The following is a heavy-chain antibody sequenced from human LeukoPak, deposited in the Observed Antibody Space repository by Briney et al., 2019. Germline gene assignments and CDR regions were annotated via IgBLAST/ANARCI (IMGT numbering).Heavy chain of an antibody. J-gene: IGHJ4*02. V-gene: IGHV4-59*01. D-gene: IGHD6-19*01. CDR2: IYYSGIS. CDR3: AGRGSVAGLDY. CDR1: GGSISSYY. Sequence: SETLSLTCTVSGGSISSYYWSWIRQPPGKGLEWIGYIYYSGISNYTPSLKGRVTISVDTSKNQFSLKLSSVTAADTVVYYCAGRGSVAGLDYWGQGTLVTVSS.